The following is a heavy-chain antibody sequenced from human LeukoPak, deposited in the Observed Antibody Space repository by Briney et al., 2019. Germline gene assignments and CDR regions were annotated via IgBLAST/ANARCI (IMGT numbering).Heavy chain of an antibody. CDR1: GGSFSGYY. CDR2: INHSGST. Sequence: SETLSLTCAVYGGSFSGYYWSWIRQPPGKGLEWIGEINHSGSTNYNPSLTSRVTISVDTSKNQFSLKLSSVTAADTAVYYCARGYVGDSYYMDVWGKGTTVTVS. V-gene: IGHV4-34*01. CDR3: ARGYVGDSYYMDV. D-gene: IGHD1-26*01. J-gene: IGHJ6*03.